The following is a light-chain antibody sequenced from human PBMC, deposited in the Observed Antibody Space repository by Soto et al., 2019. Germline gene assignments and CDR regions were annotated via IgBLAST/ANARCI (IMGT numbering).Light chain of an antibody. CDR1: QSINNW. J-gene: IGKJ1*01. Sequence: DIQMTQSPSTLSVSVGDRVTITCRASQSINNWLAWYQQKPGKAPKLLIYQASTLETGVPSRFSGGGSGTEFTLTISSLQPDDFATYYCLQYDTSVRTFGQGTKVEIK. V-gene: IGKV1-5*03. CDR2: QAS. CDR3: LQYDTSVRT.